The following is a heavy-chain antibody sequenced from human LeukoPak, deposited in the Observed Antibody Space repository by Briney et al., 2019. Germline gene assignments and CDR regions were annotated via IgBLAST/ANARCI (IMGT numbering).Heavy chain of an antibody. CDR2: IYYSGST. Sequence: PSETLSLTCTVSGGSISSSSYFWGWIRQPPGKGLEWIGNIYYSGSTYYNPSLKSRVTLGVDRSKNQLSLNLRSVTAADTAVYYCAREVEGPWSGHYVDVWGKGTTATVSS. V-gene: IGHV4-39*07. CDR3: AREVEGPWSGHYVDV. J-gene: IGHJ6*03. D-gene: IGHD3-3*01. CDR1: GGSISSSSYF.